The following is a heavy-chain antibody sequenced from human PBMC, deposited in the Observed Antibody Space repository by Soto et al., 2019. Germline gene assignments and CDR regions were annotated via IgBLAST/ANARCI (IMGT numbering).Heavy chain of an antibody. Sequence: EVQLVESGGGLVKPGGSLRLSCAASGFTFSSYSMNWVRQAPGKGLEWVSSISSSSSYIYYADSVKGRFTISRDNAKNLLDMQMNSLRAEDTAVYYCASGYHSYQDGGGQGTLVTVSS. V-gene: IGHV3-21*01. CDR2: ISSSSSYI. J-gene: IGHJ4*02. D-gene: IGHD5-18*01. CDR3: ASGYHSYQDG. CDR1: GFTFSSYS.